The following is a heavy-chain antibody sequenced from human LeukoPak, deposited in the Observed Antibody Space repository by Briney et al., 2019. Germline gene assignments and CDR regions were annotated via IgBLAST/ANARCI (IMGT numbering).Heavy chain of an antibody. Sequence: SETLSLTCTVSGGSISSGGYYWSWIRQPPGKGLERIGYIYHSGSTYYNPSLKSRVTISVDRSKNQFSLKLSSVTAADTAVYYCARDQYCSSTSCQGNDAFDIWGQGTMVTVSS. V-gene: IGHV4-30-2*01. CDR1: GGSISSGGYY. CDR2: IYHSGST. J-gene: IGHJ3*02. D-gene: IGHD2-2*01. CDR3: ARDQYCSSTSCQGNDAFDI.